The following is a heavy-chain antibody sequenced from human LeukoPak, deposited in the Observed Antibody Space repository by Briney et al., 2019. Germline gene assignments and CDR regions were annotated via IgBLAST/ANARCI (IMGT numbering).Heavy chain of an antibody. V-gene: IGHV3-11*01. J-gene: IGHJ4*02. D-gene: IGHD4/OR15-4a*01. CDR1: AFIFNDSY. Sequence: PAVSVTLNCSASAFIFNDSYMIRHPLSPEQGLEWIACITSNGTTTEYADLVKGRFTLSRDNARNSLDLQMNSPISVDTAVYDCARDADNGGPYWGQGALVTVSS. CDR2: ITSNGTTT. CDR3: ARDADNGGPY.